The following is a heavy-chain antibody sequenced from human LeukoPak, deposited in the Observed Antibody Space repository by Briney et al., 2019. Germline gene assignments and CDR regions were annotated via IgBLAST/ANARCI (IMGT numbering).Heavy chain of an antibody. CDR2: ISSSSSTI. CDR1: GFTFSSYS. CDR3: AREPRENKASGYYSN. D-gene: IGHD3-22*01. Sequence: PGGSLRLSCAASGFTFSSYSMNWVRQAPGKGLEWVSYISSSSSTIYYADSVKGRFTISRDNAKNSLYLQMNSLRAEDTAVYYCAREPRENKASGYYSNWGQGTLVTVSS. J-gene: IGHJ4*02. V-gene: IGHV3-48*01.